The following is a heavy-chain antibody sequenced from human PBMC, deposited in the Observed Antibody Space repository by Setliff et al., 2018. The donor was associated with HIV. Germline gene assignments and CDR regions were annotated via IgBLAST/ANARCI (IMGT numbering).Heavy chain of an antibody. V-gene: IGHV1-8*01. CDR2: MNPKSGVS. Sequence: ASVKVSCKPSGQSFTNYDIHWLRRASGQGLEWMGWMNPKSGVSGSALKFHDRVTMTRDTSTPTLYMELSSLTSEDTAVYYCARAKAVGGVIITGGLDVWGQGTTVTAP. CDR3: ARAKAVGGVIITGGLDV. CDR1: GQSFTNYD. D-gene: IGHD3-16*02. J-gene: IGHJ6*02.